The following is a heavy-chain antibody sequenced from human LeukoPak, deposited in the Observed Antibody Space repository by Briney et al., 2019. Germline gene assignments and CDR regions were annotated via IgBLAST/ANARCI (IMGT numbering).Heavy chain of an antibody. Sequence: GGSLRLSCAASGFKFSSFSMGWVRQAPGKGLEWLSYITSTSSATYYADSLEGRFTISRDNAKNSLYLQINSLRVDDTAAYYCARAIASYGDSAYWGQGTLVSVSS. D-gene: IGHD5-18*01. CDR3: ARAIASYGDSAY. CDR2: ITSTSSAT. V-gene: IGHV3-48*04. CDR1: GFKFSSFS. J-gene: IGHJ4*02.